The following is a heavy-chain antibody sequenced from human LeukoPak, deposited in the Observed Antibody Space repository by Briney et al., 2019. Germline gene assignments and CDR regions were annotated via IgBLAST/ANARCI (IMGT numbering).Heavy chain of an antibody. CDR1: GGTFSSYA. CDR2: IIPIFGTA. Sequence: SVKVSCKASGGTFSSYAISWVRQAPGQGLEWMGGIIPIFGTANYAQKFQGRVTITTDESTSTAYMELSSLRSEDTAVYYCARSYGDYGLLFLDYWGQGTLVTVSS. J-gene: IGHJ4*02. V-gene: IGHV1-69*05. D-gene: IGHD4-17*01. CDR3: ARSYGDYGLLFLDY.